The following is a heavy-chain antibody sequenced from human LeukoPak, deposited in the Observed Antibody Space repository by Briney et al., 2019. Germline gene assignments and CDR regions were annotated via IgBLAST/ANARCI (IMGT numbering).Heavy chain of an antibody. J-gene: IGHJ4*02. CDR1: GFTFTKCA. V-gene: IGHV3-23*01. CDR3: AGDRNSDWYSPLDY. D-gene: IGHD6-19*01. Sequence: PGGSLRLSCVASGFTFTKCAMSWIRQAPGKGLEWVAIITATGDTAYYADSVKGRFTISRDNSRNTVYMQMDSLRAEDTAIYYYAGDRNSDWYSPLDYWGQGSQVTVSP. CDR2: ITATGDTA.